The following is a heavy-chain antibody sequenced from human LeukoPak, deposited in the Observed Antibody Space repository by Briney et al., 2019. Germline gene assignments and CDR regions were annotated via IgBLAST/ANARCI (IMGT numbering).Heavy chain of an antibody. V-gene: IGHV1-2*02. CDR1: GYTFTDYY. Sequence: ASVKVSCKASGYTFTDYYMHWVRQAPGQGLECMGWINPNSGGTNYAQKFQGRVTMTRDTSISTAYMELSRLTSDDTAVFYCARIGYRAPYSIDYWGQGTLVTVSS. CDR2: INPNSGGT. J-gene: IGHJ4*02. CDR3: ARIGYRAPYSIDY. D-gene: IGHD6-13*01.